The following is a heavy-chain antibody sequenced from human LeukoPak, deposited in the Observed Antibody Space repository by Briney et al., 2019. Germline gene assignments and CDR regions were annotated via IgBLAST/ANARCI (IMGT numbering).Heavy chain of an antibody. CDR2: IYYSGST. J-gene: IGHJ6*03. Sequence: NPSETLSLTCTVSGGSMSNYYWSWIRQPPGKGLDCVGIIYYSGSTNYNPSLKSRVTISLDTSKNQFSLRLSSVTAADTAVYFCARVRVTMLRGVVRGTTDYYNYYYMDVWGKGTTVAVSS. CDR3: ARVRVTMLRGVVRGTTDYYNYYYMDV. D-gene: IGHD3-10*01. V-gene: IGHV4-59*01. CDR1: GGSMSNYY.